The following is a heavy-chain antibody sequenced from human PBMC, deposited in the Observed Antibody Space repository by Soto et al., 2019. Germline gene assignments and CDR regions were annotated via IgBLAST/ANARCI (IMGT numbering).Heavy chain of an antibody. V-gene: IGHV3-66*01. D-gene: IGHD3-3*01. CDR2: IYSGGST. J-gene: IGHJ3*02. CDR3: ASLTVYYDFWSGTGRAFDI. Sequence: GSLRLSCAASGFTVSSNYMSWVRQAPGKGLEWVSVIYSGGSTYYADSVKGRFTISRDNSKNTLYLQMNSLRAEDTAVYYCASLTVYYDFWSGTGRAFDIWGQGTMVTVSS. CDR1: GFTVSSNY.